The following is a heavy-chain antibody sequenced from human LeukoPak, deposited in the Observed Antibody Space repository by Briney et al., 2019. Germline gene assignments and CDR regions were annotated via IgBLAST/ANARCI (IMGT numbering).Heavy chain of an antibody. J-gene: IGHJ4*02. Sequence: GGSLRLSCAASGFIFSNFPISWVRQAPGKGLEWVAFIRYDGSNKYYADSVKGRFTISRDNSKNSLYLQMNSLRAEDTAVYYCARDRIAAAGPSIDYWGQGTLVTVSS. V-gene: IGHV3-30*02. CDR2: IRYDGSNK. CDR3: ARDRIAAAGPSIDY. CDR1: GFIFSNFP. D-gene: IGHD6-13*01.